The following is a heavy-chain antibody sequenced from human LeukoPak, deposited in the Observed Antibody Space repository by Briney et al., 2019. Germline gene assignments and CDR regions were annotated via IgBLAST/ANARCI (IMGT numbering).Heavy chain of an antibody. CDR1: GYTFTGYD. Sequence: ASVKVSCKASGYTFTGYDIHWVRQATGQGLEWMGWMNPNSGNTGYAQKLQGRVTMTTDTSTSTAYMELRSLRSDDTAVYYCATKHLPEFDPGGQGNLVTVSS. V-gene: IGHV1-8*01. D-gene: IGHD1-14*01. CDR2: MNPNSGNT. CDR3: ATKHLPEFDP. J-gene: IGHJ5*02.